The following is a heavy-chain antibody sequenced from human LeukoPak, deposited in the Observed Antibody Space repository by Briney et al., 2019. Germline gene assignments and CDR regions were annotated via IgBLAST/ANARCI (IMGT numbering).Heavy chain of an antibody. V-gene: IGHV3-23*01. Sequence: PGGSLRLSCAASGFTFSSYAMSWVRQAPGKGLEWVSAISPSGNTIYYADSVKGRFTISRDNSKNTLYLQINSLRAEDTAVYYCAKAGYSSSWPLDYWGQGTLVTVSS. CDR1: GFTFSSYA. CDR2: ISPSGNTI. J-gene: IGHJ4*02. D-gene: IGHD6-13*01. CDR3: AKAGYSSSWPLDY.